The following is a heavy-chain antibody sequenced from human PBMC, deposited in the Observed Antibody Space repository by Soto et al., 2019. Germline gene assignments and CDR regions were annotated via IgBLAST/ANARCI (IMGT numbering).Heavy chain of an antibody. Sequence: QVQLVQSGAEVKKPGSSVKVSCKASGGTFSSYAISWVRQAPGQGLEWMGGIIPIFGTANYAQKFQGRVTITADKSTSTAYMELSSLRSEDTAVYYCARDNRAPRRYSYDVYYYYYGMDVWGQGTTVTVSS. CDR3: ARDNRAPRRYSYDVYYYYYGMDV. CDR2: IIPIFGTA. V-gene: IGHV1-69*06. D-gene: IGHD5-18*01. CDR1: GGTFSSYA. J-gene: IGHJ6*02.